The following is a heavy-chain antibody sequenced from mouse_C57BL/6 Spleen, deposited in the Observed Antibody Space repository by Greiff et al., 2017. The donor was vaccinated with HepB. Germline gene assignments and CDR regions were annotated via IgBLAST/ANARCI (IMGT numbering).Heavy chain of an antibody. CDR2: IDPSDSET. CDR3: ARFYYYGSRTGGY. CDR1: GYTFTSYW. Sequence: QVQLQQPGAELVRPGSSVKLSCKASGYTFTSYWMHWVKQRPIQGLEWIGNIDPSDSETHYNQKFKDKATLTVDKSSSTAYMQLSSLTSEDSAVDYCARFYYYGSRTGGYWGQGTSVTVSS. D-gene: IGHD1-1*01. V-gene: IGHV1-52*01. J-gene: IGHJ4*01.